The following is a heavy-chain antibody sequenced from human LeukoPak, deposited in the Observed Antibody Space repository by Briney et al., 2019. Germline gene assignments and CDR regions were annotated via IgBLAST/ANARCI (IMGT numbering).Heavy chain of an antibody. CDR1: GGSIRSSDYY. Sequence: PSETLSLTCTVSGGSIRSSDYYWGWIRQPPGKGLEWIGCIYYSGSTYYNPSLKSRVTISIDTSKNQFSLKLSSVTAADTAVYYCARDRSGYDLYYWGQGTLVTVSS. V-gene: IGHV4-39*02. J-gene: IGHJ4*02. CDR3: ARDRSGYDLYY. D-gene: IGHD5-12*01. CDR2: IYYSGST.